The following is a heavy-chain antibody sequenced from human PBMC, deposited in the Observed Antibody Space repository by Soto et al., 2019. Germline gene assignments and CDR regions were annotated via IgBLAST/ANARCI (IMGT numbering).Heavy chain of an antibody. CDR1: GGTFSSYA. V-gene: IGHV1-69*06. J-gene: IGHJ4*02. CDR2: IIPIFGTA. D-gene: IGHD4-17*01. CDR3: ARVIREGGYGDYDC. Sequence: QVQLVQSGAEVKKPGSSVRVSCTASGGTFSSYAISWVRQAPGQGLEWMGGIIPIFGTANYAQKFQGRVTITADKSTSTAYMELSSLRSEDTAVYYCARVIREGGYGDYDCWGQGTLVTVSS.